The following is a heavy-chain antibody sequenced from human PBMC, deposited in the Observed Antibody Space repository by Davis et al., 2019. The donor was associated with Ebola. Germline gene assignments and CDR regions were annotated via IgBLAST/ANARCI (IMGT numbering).Heavy chain of an antibody. CDR2: ISHSGST. J-gene: IGHJ4*02. D-gene: IGHD1-14*01. V-gene: IGHV4-4*02. CDR1: GGSISSSNW. Sequence: MPSETLSLTCAVSGGSISSSNWWSWVRQPPGKGLEWIGEISHSGSTNYNPSLKSRVTISVDKSKNQFSLNLSSVTAADTAVYYCATRTWTRTKIDYWGQGTLVTVSS. CDR3: ATRTWTRTKIDY.